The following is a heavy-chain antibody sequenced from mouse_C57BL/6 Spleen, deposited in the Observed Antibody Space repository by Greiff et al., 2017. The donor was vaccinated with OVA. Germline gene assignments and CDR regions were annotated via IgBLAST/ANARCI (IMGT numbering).Heavy chain of an antibody. V-gene: IGHV2-2*01. CDR1: GFSLTSYG. CDR2: IWSGGST. D-gene: IGHD4-1*02. CDR3: ARLNWDAMDY. J-gene: IGHJ4*01. Sequence: QVQLKQSGPGLVQPSQSLSITCTVSGFSLTSYGVHWVRQSPGKGLEWLGVIWSGGSTDYNAAFISRLSISKDNSKSQVFFKMNSLQADDTAIYYCARLNWDAMDYWGQGTSVTVSS.